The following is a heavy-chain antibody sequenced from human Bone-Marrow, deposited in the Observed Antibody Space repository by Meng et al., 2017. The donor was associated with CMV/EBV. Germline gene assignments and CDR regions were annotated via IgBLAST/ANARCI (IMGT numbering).Heavy chain of an antibody. D-gene: IGHD3-3*01. CDR3: AKAMRKGFLEWL. CDR1: GFTFSSYA. Sequence: ESLKISCAASGFTFSSYAMSWVRQAPGKGLEWVSAISGSGGSTYYADSVKGRFTISRDNSKNTLYLQMNSLRAEDTAVYYCAKAMRKGFLEWLWGQGTLVTVSS. J-gene: IGHJ4*02. CDR2: ISGSGGST. V-gene: IGHV3-23*01.